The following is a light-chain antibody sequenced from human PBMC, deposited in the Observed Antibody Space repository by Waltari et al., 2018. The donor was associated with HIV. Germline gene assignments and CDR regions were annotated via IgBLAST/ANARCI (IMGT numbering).Light chain of an antibody. Sequence: QSVLTQPTSASGTPGQSVTISCSGTSSNIGTNYVYWYQQFPGTAPKLLIYRNNKRPSGVPDRFSGSKSGTSASLDISGLRSDDEAEYYCAAWDDTLTVVFGGGTKLTVL. CDR1: SSNIGTNY. CDR3: AAWDDTLTVV. CDR2: RNN. V-gene: IGLV1-47*01. J-gene: IGLJ2*01.